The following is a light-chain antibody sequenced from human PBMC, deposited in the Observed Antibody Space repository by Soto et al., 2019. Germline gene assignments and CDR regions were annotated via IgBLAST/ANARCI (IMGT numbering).Light chain of an antibody. CDR3: HQRTSWPLT. J-gene: IGKJ4*01. CDR2: GAS. CDR1: QSVSSSY. Sequence: EIVLTQSPGTLSLSPCERATLSASASQSVSSSYLAWYQQKPGQAPRLLIYGASSRATGVPARFSGSGSGTDFTLTISSLEPEDFAVYYCHQRTSWPLTFGGGTKVDIK. V-gene: IGKV3D-20*02.